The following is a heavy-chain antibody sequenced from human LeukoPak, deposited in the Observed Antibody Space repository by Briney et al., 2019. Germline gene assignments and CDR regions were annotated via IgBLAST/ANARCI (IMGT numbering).Heavy chain of an antibody. CDR2: IIPILGIA. J-gene: IGHJ4*02. CDR3: ARGIYDNSGYYYPADY. CDR1: GGTFSSYA. Sequence: ASVKVSCKASGGTFSSYAISWVRQAPGQGLEWMGRIIPILGIANYAQKFQGRVTITADKSTSTAYMELSSLRSEDTAVYYCARGIYDNSGYYYPADYWGQGTLVTVSS. V-gene: IGHV1-69*04. D-gene: IGHD3-22*01.